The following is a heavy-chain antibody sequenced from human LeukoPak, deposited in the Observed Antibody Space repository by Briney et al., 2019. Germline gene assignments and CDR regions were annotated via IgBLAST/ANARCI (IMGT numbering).Heavy chain of an antibody. CDR2: ISPSGGST. J-gene: IGHJ4*02. CDR1: GYTFTSNY. V-gene: IGHV1-46*01. Sequence: GASVKVSCKAFGYTFTSNYMHWVRQAPGQGPEWMGVISPSGGSTTYAQKFQGRVTLTRDMSTSTDYLELSSLRSEDTAVYYCARGLMGTMVRGVITIWGQGTLVTVSS. CDR3: ARGLMGTMVRGVITI. D-gene: IGHD3-10*01.